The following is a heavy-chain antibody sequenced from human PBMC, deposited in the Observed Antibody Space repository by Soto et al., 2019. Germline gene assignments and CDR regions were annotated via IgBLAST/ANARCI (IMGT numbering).Heavy chain of an antibody. CDR1: GFTFSSYG. D-gene: IGHD4-17*01. CDR2: ISYDGSNK. J-gene: IGHJ6*02. Sequence: PGGSLRLSCAASGFTFSSYGMHWVRQAPGKGLEWVAVISYDGSNKYYADSVKGRFTISRDNSKNTLYLQMNSLRAEDTAVYYCAKTVTTRVHDYYGMDVWGQGTTVTVSS. CDR3: AKTVTTRVHDYYGMDV. V-gene: IGHV3-30*18.